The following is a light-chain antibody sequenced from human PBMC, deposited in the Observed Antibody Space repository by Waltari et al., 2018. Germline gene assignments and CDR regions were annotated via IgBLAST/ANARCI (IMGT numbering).Light chain of an antibody. CDR2: RNN. CDR3: AAWDDSLNGVV. J-gene: IGLJ2*01. Sequence: QSVLTQPPSASGTPGQRVTIYCSGSSSNIGSNNVNWYQQRPGTAPKVLIDRNNQRPSGVPGRFSGSKSGTSASLAISGLQSEDEADYYCAAWDDSLNGVVFGGGTTLTVL. V-gene: IGLV1-44*01. CDR1: SSNIGSNN.